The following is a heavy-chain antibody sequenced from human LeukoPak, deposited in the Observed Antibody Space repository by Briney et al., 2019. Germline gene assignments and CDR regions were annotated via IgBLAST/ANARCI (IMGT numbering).Heavy chain of an antibody. J-gene: IGHJ4*02. D-gene: IGHD2-2*01. V-gene: IGHV3-21*04. CDR3: ARDCSSTSCYADY. CDR1: GFTFSSYS. Sequence: GGSLRLSCAASGFTFSSYSMNWVRQAPGKGLVWVSSISSSSSYIYYADSVKGRFTISRDNAKNSLYLQMNSLRAEDTAVYYCARDCSSTSCYADYWGQGTLVTVSS. CDR2: ISSSSSYI.